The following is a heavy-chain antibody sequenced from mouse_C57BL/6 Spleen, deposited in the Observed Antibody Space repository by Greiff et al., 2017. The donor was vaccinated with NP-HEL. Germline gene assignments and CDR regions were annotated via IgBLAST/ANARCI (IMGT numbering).Heavy chain of an antibody. V-gene: IGHV1-64*01. D-gene: IGHD3-3*01. CDR1: GYTFTSYW. CDR2: IHPNSGST. Sequence: QVQLQQPGAELVKPGASVKLSCKASGYTFTSYWMHWVKQRPGQGLEWIGMIHPNSGSTNYNEKFKSKATLTVDNSSSTAYMQLSSLTSEDSAVYYCARGREGSLTLDYWGQGTTLTVSS. J-gene: IGHJ2*01. CDR3: ARGREGSLTLDY.